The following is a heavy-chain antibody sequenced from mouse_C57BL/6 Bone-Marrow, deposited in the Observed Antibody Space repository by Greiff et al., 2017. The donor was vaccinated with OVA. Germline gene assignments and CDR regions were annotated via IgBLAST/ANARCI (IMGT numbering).Heavy chain of an antibody. CDR2: IDPSDSYT. D-gene: IGHD2-12*01. Sequence: VQLQQPGAELVKPGASVKLSCKASGYTFTSYWMQWVKQRPGQGLEWIGEIDPSDSYTNYNQKFKGKATLTVDTSSSTAYMQLSSLTSEDSAVYYCARGDDDAMDYGGQGTSVTVSS. J-gene: IGHJ4*01. V-gene: IGHV1-50*01. CDR3: ARGDDDAMDY. CDR1: GYTFTSYW.